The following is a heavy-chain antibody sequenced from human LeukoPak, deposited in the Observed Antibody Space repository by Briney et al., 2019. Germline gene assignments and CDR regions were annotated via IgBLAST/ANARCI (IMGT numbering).Heavy chain of an antibody. CDR2: IGSSSSYI. J-gene: IGHJ4*02. CDR3: ARDHYDYVWGSYRYFSLFDY. Sequence: GGSLRLSCAASGFTFSSYSMNWVRQAPGKGLEWVSSIGSSSSYIYYADSVKGRFTISRDNAKNSLYLQMNSLRAEDTAVYYCARDHYDYVWGSYRYFSLFDYWGQGTLVTVSS. CDR1: GFTFSSYS. D-gene: IGHD3-16*02. V-gene: IGHV3-21*01.